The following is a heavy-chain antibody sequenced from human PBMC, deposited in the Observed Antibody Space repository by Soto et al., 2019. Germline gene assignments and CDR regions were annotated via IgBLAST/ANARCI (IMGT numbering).Heavy chain of an antibody. Sequence: SETLSLTCTVSGGSISSYYWSWIRQPPGKGLEWIGYIYYSGSTNYNPSLKSRVTISVDTSKNQFSLELSSLRSEDTAVYYCARATRSGSPHFDHWGQGTLVTVSS. CDR3: ARATRSGSPHFDH. CDR2: IYYSGST. V-gene: IGHV4-59*01. D-gene: IGHD5-12*01. J-gene: IGHJ4*02. CDR1: GGSISSYY.